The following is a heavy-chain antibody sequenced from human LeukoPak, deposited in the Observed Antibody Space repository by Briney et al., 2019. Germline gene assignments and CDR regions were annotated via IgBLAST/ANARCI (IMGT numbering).Heavy chain of an antibody. Sequence: PGGSLRLSYAASGFTFSSYAMHWARQAPGKGLEYVSAISSNGGSTYYANSVKGRFTISRDNSKNTLYLQMGSLRAEDMAVYYCARDGVSGTYYYYYMDVWGKGTTVTVSS. D-gene: IGHD1-1*01. CDR3: ARDGVSGTYYYYYMDV. CDR2: ISSNGGST. V-gene: IGHV3-64*01. J-gene: IGHJ6*03. CDR1: GFTFSSYA.